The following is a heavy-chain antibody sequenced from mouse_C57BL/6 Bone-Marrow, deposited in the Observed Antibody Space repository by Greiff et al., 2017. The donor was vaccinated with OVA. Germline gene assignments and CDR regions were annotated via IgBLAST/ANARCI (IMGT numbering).Heavy chain of an antibody. Sequence: LVESGPELVKPGASVKISCKASGYAFSSSWMNWVKQRPGKGLEWIGRIYPGAGDTNYNGKFKGKATLTADKSSSTAYMQLSSLTSEDSAVYFCARLYWFFDYWGQGTTLTVSS. CDR3: ARLYWFFDY. CDR2: IYPGAGDT. CDR1: GYAFSSSW. J-gene: IGHJ2*01. D-gene: IGHD2-1*01. V-gene: IGHV1-82*01.